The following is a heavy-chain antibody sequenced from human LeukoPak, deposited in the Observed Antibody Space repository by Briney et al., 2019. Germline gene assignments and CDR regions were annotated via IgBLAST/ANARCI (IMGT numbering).Heavy chain of an antibody. CDR3: ASLYSSSWYVIDY. J-gene: IGHJ4*02. CDR2: ISSSSSYI. CDR1: GFTFSSYW. D-gene: IGHD6-13*01. Sequence: GGSLRLSCAASGFTFSSYWMHWVRQAPGKGLEWVSSISSSSSYIYYADSVKGRFTISRDNAKNSLYLQMNSLRAEDTAVYYCASLYSSSWYVIDYWGQGTLVTVSS. V-gene: IGHV3-21*01.